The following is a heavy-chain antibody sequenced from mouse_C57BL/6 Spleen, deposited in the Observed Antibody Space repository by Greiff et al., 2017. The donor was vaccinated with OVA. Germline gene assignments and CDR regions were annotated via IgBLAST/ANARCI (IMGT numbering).Heavy chain of an antibody. D-gene: IGHD1-1*01. CDR1: GYTFTSYW. CDR3: ARRGPYGSSYDYYAMDY. CDR2: IDPNSGGT. J-gene: IGHJ4*01. Sequence: QVQLQQPGAKLVKPGASVKLSCKASGYTFTSYWMHWVKQRPGRGLEWIGRIDPNSGGTKYNEKFKSKATLTVDKPSSTAYMQLSSLTSEDSAVYYCARRGPYGSSYDYYAMDYWGQGTSVTVSS. V-gene: IGHV1-72*01.